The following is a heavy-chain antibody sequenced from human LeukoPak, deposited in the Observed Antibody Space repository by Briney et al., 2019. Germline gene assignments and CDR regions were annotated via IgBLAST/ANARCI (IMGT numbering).Heavy chain of an antibody. V-gene: IGHV4-38-2*01. CDR3: ARQTRDGYNYFDY. D-gene: IGHD5-24*01. Sequence: PSETLSLTCAVSGYSISSGYYWGWIRQPPGKGLEWIGSIYHSGSTYYNPSLKSRDTISVDTSKNQFSLKLSSVTAADTAVYYCARQTRDGYNYFDYWGQGTLVTVSS. CDR1: GYSISSGYY. J-gene: IGHJ4*02. CDR2: IYHSGST.